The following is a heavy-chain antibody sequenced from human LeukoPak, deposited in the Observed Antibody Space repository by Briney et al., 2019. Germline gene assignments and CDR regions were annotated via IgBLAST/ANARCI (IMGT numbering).Heavy chain of an antibody. D-gene: IGHD6-13*01. V-gene: IGHV3-23*01. CDR1: GFTFNRYG. Sequence: PGGSLRLSCAASGFTFNRYGMSWVRQAPGKGLEWVSGISASGANRYYADSVKGRLTISRDNSKNTLYLQMNSLRAEDTALYYCARLYTNSWLAPFDYWGQGTLVTVSS. J-gene: IGHJ4*02. CDR2: ISASGANR. CDR3: ARLYTNSWLAPFDY.